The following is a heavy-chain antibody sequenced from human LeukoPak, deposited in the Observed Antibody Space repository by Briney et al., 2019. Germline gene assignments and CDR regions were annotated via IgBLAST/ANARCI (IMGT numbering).Heavy chain of an antibody. D-gene: IGHD3-10*01. CDR3: AGENPMVRGVIITILFDY. V-gene: IGHV4-34*01. Sequence: SETLSLTCAVYGGSFSGYYWSWIRQPPGEGLEWIGEINHSGSTNYNPSLKSRVTISVDTSKNQFSLKLSSVTAADTAVYYCAGENPMVRGVIITILFDYWGQGTLVTVSS. CDR1: GGSFSGYY. CDR2: INHSGST. J-gene: IGHJ4*02.